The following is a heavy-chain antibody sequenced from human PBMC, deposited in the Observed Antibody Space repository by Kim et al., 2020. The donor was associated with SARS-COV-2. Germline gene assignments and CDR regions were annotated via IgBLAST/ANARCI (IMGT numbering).Heavy chain of an antibody. CDR3: ARGMFRSGFDV. J-gene: IGHJ6*02. CDR1: GFSSSSDC. CDR2: FVVVASRT. Sequence: GGSLRLSCAAAGFSSSSDCLIFARQPAGKLQACVSVFVVVASRTHYADSVKGRVTMSRDSVENTVFIQMNSLGSEDTAVYYCARGMFRSGFDVWGHGITVSVSS. V-gene: IGHV3-74*01. D-gene: IGHD3-10*02.